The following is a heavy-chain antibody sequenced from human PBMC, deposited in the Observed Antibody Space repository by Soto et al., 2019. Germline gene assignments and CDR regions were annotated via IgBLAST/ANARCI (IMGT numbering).Heavy chain of an antibody. J-gene: IGHJ4*02. Sequence: SETLSLTCTVSGGSISSYYWSWIRQPPGMGLEWIGYIYYSGSTNYNPSLKSRVTISVDTSKNQFSLKLSSVTAADTAVYYCERSRMATIPVFDYWGQGTLVTVSS. V-gene: IGHV4-59*01. D-gene: IGHD5-12*01. CDR3: ERSRMATIPVFDY. CDR1: GGSISSYY. CDR2: IYYSGST.